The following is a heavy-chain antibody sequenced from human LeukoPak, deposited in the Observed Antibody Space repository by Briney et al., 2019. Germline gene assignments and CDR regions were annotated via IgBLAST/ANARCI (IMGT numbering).Heavy chain of an antibody. CDR3: ARHMTTANNWFDP. CDR1: VYTFTDYY. J-gene: IGHJ5*02. Sequence: ASVTVSCKPSVYTFTDYYMHWVRQAPGQGVEGMGWINPKSGGTNYEQKFQGRVIMTRDTSISTAYMELSRLTSDDTAVYYCARHMTTANNWFDPWGQGTLVTVSS. CDR2: INPKSGGT. D-gene: IGHD1-1*01. V-gene: IGHV1-2*02.